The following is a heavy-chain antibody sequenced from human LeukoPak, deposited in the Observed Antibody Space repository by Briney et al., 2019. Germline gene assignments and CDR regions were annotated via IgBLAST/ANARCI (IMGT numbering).Heavy chain of an antibody. D-gene: IGHD3-9*01. J-gene: IGHJ4*02. CDR2: IGASGGST. Sequence: GGSLRLSCATSGFTFSSYAMSWVRQAPGKGLEWVSGIGASGGSTYYADSVKGRFTISRDNSKNTLYLQMNSLRTEDTAVYYCAKAEGYDILTGLDYWGQVTLLTVSS. CDR3: AKAEGYDILTGLDY. V-gene: IGHV3-23*01. CDR1: GFTFSSYA.